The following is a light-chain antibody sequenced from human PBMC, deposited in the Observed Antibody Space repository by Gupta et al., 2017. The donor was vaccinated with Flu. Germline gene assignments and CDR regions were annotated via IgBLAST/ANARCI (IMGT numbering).Light chain of an antibody. CDR1: QSLVYKNGISY. V-gene: IGKV2-30*01. CDR3: TCGARPRT. CDR2: EGS. J-gene: IGKJ2*01. Sequence: PVTLGSPAYISCMSSQSLVYKNGISYLYSLQQSPGHSPRRLIYEGSKRDYEVSDRFTGSGSGSDLTLKSSRREGENVGVYYGTCGARPRTFGQGTTVEI.